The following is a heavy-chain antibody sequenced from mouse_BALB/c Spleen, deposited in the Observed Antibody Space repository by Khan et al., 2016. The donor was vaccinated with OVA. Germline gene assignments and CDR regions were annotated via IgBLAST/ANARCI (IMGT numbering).Heavy chain of an antibody. CDR2: INPHIGET. D-gene: IGHD2-10*01. V-gene: IGHV1-20*02. CDR1: GYSFTGYF. J-gene: IGHJ2*01. Sequence: VQLQQSGPELVRPGASVKISCKTSGYSFTGYFMNWVMQSHGKSLEWIGRINPHIGETFYNQRFKDQATLTVDDSSSTAHLALPSLASEDSAVYYCRRTYLSDFDYWGQGTTLTVSS. CDR3: RRTYLSDFDY.